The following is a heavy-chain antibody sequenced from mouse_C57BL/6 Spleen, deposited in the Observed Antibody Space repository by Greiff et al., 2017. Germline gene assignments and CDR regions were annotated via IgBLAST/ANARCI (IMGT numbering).Heavy chain of an antibody. D-gene: IGHD4-1*01. CDR1: GFNIKDDY. J-gene: IGHJ2*01. Sequence: VQLQQSGAELVRPGASVKLSCTASGFNIKDDYMHWVKQRAEQGLEWIGWIDPENGDTEYASKFQGKATITADTSSNTAYLQLSSLTSEDTAVYYCTRRLTGTGFDYWGQGTTLTVSS. V-gene: IGHV14-4*01. CDR2: IDPENGDT. CDR3: TRRLTGTGFDY.